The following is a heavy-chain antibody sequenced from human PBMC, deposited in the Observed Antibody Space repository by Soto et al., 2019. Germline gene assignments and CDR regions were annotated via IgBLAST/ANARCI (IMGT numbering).Heavy chain of an antibody. V-gene: IGHV1-69*02. Sequence: SVKVSCKASGGTFSSYTISWVRQAPGQGLEWMGRIIPILGIANYAQRFQGRVTITADKSTSTAYMELSSLRSEDTAVYYCARVSFPKVVPDPLDLGGRFDPWGQGTLVTVSS. CDR3: ARVSFPKVVPDPLDLGGRFDP. D-gene: IGHD2-2*01. CDR1: GGTFSSYT. J-gene: IGHJ5*02. CDR2: IIPILGIA.